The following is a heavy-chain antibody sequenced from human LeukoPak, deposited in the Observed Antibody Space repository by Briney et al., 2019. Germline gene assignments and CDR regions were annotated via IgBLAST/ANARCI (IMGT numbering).Heavy chain of an antibody. CDR1: GGSISSYY. V-gene: IGHV4-59*01. CDR3: ARAGYYGSGSYFDY. CDR2: IYYSGST. D-gene: IGHD3-10*01. Sequence: SETLSLTCTVSGGSISSYYWSWIRQPPGKGLEWIGYIYYSGSTNYNPSLKSRVTISVDTSKNQFSLKLSSVTAADTAVYYCARAGYYGSGSYFDYWGQGTLVTVSS. J-gene: IGHJ4*02.